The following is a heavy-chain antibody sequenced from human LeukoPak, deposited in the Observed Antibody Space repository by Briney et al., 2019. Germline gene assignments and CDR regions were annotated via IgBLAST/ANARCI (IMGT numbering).Heavy chain of an antibody. CDR3: AAYYYDSSGYYNFDY. D-gene: IGHD3-22*01. CDR1: GGTFSSYA. CDR2: IIPILGIA. Sequence: SVKVSCKASGGTFSSYAISWVRQAPGQGLEWMGRIIPILGIANYAQKFQGRVTITADKSTSTAYMELSSLRSEDTAVYYCAAYYYDSSGYYNFDYWGQGTLVTVSS. J-gene: IGHJ4*02. V-gene: IGHV1-69*04.